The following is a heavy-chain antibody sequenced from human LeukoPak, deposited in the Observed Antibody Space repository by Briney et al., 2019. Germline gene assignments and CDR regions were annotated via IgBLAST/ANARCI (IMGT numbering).Heavy chain of an antibody. CDR1: GFTFSSYS. V-gene: IGHV3-48*02. Sequence: GGSLRLSCAASGFTFSSYSMNWVRHAPGKGLEWVSYISSSSSTIYYADSVKGRFTISRDNAKNSLYLQMNSLRDEDTAVYYCARGKFMGIGLFDYWGQGTLVTVSS. CDR2: ISSSSSTI. D-gene: IGHD7-27*01. J-gene: IGHJ4*02. CDR3: ARGKFMGIGLFDY.